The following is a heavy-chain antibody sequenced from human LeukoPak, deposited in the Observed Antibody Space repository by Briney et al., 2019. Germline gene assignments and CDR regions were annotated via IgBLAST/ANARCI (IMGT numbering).Heavy chain of an antibody. CDR2: INHSGST. D-gene: IGHD6-19*01. J-gene: IGHJ4*02. V-gene: IGHV4-34*01. CDR3: ARLSGGWYGGFDY. CDR1: GGSFSGYY. Sequence: SETLSLTCAVYGGSFSGYYWSWIRQPPGKGLEWIGEINHSGSTNYNPSLKSRVTISVDTSKSQFSLKLSSVTAADTAVYYCARLSGGWYGGFDYWGQGTLVTVSS.